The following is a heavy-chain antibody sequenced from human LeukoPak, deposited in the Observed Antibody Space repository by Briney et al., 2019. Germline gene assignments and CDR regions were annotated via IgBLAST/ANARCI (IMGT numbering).Heavy chain of an antibody. CDR3: AKRRASSTSFDY. CDR1: GFTFSTYG. J-gene: IGHJ4*02. Sequence: GGSLRLSCAASGFTFSTYGMHWVRQAPGKGLEWVSAISGSGGSTYYADSVKGRFTISRDNSKNTLYLQMNSLRAEDTAVYYCAKRRASSTSFDYWGQGTLVTVSS. CDR2: ISGSGGST. V-gene: IGHV3-23*01. D-gene: IGHD2-2*01.